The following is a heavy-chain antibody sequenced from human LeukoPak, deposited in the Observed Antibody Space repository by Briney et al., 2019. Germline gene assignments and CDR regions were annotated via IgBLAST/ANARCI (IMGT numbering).Heavy chain of an antibody. J-gene: IGHJ4*02. CDR1: GYTFTGYY. V-gene: IGHV1-2*02. D-gene: IGHD6-19*01. CDR3: ALSEYSSGWYRY. Sequence: ASVKVSCKASGYTFTGYYMHWVRQAPGQGLEWMGWINPNTGGTNYAQKFQGRVIMTRDTSISTAYMELSRLRSDDTAVYYCALSEYSSGWYRYWGQGTLVTVSS. CDR2: INPNTGGT.